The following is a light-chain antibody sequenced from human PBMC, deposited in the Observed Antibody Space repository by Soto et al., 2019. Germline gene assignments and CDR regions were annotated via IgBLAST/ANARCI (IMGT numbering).Light chain of an antibody. CDR2: DAS. J-gene: IGKJ1*01. V-gene: IGKV1-5*01. CDR1: ESVRTS. CDR3: KQYSHSWT. Sequence: DIQMTQSPSTLSASVGDSITITCRASESVRTSLAWYQQKPGKAPKLLIYDASSLKTVVLSSFTGSGSRTGFIITISGHQADNFATYYRKQYSHSWTFGQGTKVEI.